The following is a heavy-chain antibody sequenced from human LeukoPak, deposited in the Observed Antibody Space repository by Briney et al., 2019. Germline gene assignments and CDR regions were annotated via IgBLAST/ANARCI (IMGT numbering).Heavy chain of an antibody. V-gene: IGHV3-23*01. D-gene: IGHD6-13*01. J-gene: IGHJ4*02. CDR3: AKGVEAAGSHCLLDY. CDR1: GFTFSSYA. CDR2: ISGSGGNT. Sequence: GGSLRLSCAASGFTFSSYAMSWVRQAPGKGLEWVSAISGSGGNTYYADSVKGRFTISRDNSKNTLYLQMNSLRAEDTAVYYCAKGVEAAGSHCLLDYWGQGTLVTVSS.